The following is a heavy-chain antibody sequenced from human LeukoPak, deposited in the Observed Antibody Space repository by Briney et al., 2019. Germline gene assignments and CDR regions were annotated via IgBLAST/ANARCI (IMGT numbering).Heavy chain of an antibody. D-gene: IGHD2-15*01. Sequence: ASVKVSCKASGYTFTEYFMRWVRQAPGQGLEWMGWMNSNSGGANYAQKFQGRVTMTRDTSTSTAYMELSSLRSDDSAVYYCARGHCSIGTCDVFYFDYWGQGILVTVSS. CDR1: GYTFTEYF. CDR2: MNSNSGGA. CDR3: ARGHCSIGTCDVFYFDY. J-gene: IGHJ4*02. V-gene: IGHV1-2*02.